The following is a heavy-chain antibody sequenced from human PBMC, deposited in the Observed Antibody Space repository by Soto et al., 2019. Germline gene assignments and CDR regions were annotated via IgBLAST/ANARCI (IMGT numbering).Heavy chain of an antibody. J-gene: IGHJ4*02. CDR2: IYYSGST. CDR1: GGSISSGDYY. D-gene: IGHD1-26*01. Sequence: QVQLQESGPGLVKPSQTLSLTCTVSGGSISSGDYYWSWIRQPPGKGLEWIGYIYYSGSTYYNPSLKSRVTISVDTSKNQFSLKLSSVTAADTAVYYCARDGGPNCQWELRYFDYWGQGTLVTVSS. CDR3: ARDGGPNCQWELRYFDY. V-gene: IGHV4-30-4*01.